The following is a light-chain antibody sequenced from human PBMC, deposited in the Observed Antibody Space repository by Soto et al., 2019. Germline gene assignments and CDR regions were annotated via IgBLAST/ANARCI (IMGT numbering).Light chain of an antibody. V-gene: IGLV2-23*02. Sequence: QSVLTQPASVSGSPGQSITISCTGTNSDVGTYNLVSWYQQHPGKAPKIMIYEVNKRPSGVSNRLSGSKSGNTASLTISGLQAEDEADYYCCSYAGTSYVFGTGTKVTVL. CDR1: NSDVGTYNL. CDR2: EVN. J-gene: IGLJ1*01. CDR3: CSYAGTSYV.